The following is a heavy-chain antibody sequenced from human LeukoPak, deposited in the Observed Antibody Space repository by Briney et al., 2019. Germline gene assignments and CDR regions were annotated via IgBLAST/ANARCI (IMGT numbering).Heavy chain of an antibody. J-gene: IGHJ4*02. CDR3: ARSIAARYDY. V-gene: IGHV4-59*01. D-gene: IGHD6-6*01. Sequence: SETLSLTCTVSGGSIISYYWSWIRQPPGKGLEWIGYIYYSGSTNYNPSLKSRVTISVDTPKNQFSLKLSSVTAADTAVYYCARSIAARYDYWGQGTLVTVSS. CDR1: GGSIISYY. CDR2: IYYSGST.